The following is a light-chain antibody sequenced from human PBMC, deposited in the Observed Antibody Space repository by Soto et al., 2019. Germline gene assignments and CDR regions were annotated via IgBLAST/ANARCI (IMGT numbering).Light chain of an antibody. CDR3: CSYAGSSVV. J-gene: IGLJ2*01. V-gene: IGLV2-11*01. CDR2: DVS. Sequence: QSALTQPRSVSGSPGQSVTISCTGTSSDVGGYNYVSWYQQHPGKAPKLMIFDVSKRPSGVPDRFSGSKSGNTASLTISGLQAEDEDYYCCCSYAGSSVVFGGGTKLTVL. CDR1: SSDVGGYNY.